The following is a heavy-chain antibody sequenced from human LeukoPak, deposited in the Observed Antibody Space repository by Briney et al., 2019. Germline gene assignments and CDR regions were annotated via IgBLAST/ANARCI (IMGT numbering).Heavy chain of an antibody. CDR1: GFTFDDYG. CDR3: ARGDSSGYYFDY. J-gene: IGHJ4*02. D-gene: IGHD3-22*01. CDR2: INWNGGST. V-gene: IGHV3-20*01. Sequence: GGSLRLSCAASGFTFDDYGMSWVRHAPGKGLEWGSGINWNGGSTVYADSVKGRFTISRDNAKNTLYLQMNSLRAEDTALYHCARGDSSGYYFDYWGQGTLVTVSS.